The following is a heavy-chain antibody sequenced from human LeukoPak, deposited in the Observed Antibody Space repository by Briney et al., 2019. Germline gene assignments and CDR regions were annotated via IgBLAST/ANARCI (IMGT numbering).Heavy chain of an antibody. J-gene: IGHJ4*02. V-gene: IGHV1-3*01. D-gene: IGHD6-19*01. CDR1: GYTFTSYA. CDR2: INAGNGNT. CDR3: ARRTAVATSGDY. Sequence: APVKVSCKASGYTFTSYAMHWVRQAPGQRLEWMGWINAGNGNTKYSQKFQGRVTITRDTSASTAYMELSSLRSEDTAVYYCARRTAVATSGDYWGQGTLVTASS.